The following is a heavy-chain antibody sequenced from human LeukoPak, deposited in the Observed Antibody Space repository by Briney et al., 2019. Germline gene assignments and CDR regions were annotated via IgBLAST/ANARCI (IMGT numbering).Heavy chain of an antibody. CDR1: GGSFSGYY. J-gene: IGHJ4*02. Sequence: SETLSLTCAVYGGSFSGYYWSWIRQPPGKGLEWIGEINHSGSTNYNPSLKSRVTISVDTSKNQFSLKLSSVTAADTAVYYCARGPYSGDYWGQGTLVTVSS. CDR3: ARGPYSGDY. CDR2: INHSGST. D-gene: IGHD2-15*01. V-gene: IGHV4-34*01.